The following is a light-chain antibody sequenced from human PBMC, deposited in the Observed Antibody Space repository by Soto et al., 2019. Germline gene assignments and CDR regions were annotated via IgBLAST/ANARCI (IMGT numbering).Light chain of an antibody. J-gene: IGLJ2*01. Sequence: SYELTQPPSVSVAPGKTARITCGGNNIGSKSVHWYQQKPGQAPVLVIYYDSDRPSGIPERFSGSNSGNTATLTISRVEAGDEVDYYCQVWDSLVVFGGGTKLTVL. CDR2: YDS. CDR3: QVWDSLVV. CDR1: NIGSKS. V-gene: IGLV3-21*04.